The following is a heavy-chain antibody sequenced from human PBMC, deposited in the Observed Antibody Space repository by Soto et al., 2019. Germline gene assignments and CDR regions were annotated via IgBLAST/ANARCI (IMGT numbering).Heavy chain of an antibody. V-gene: IGHV4-59*01. Sequence: QVQLHESGPGLVKPSETLSLTCTVSGGSISSYYWSWIRQPPGKGLEWMGYMYYSGGTNYNPSLKSRVTRAGDTSTNQFSMKLSSVTATDTAVYSCARVLHDILTGYSTGAFDYWGQGTLVTVSS. D-gene: IGHD3-9*01. CDR3: ARVLHDILTGYSTGAFDY. CDR1: GGSISSYY. J-gene: IGHJ4*02. CDR2: MYYSGGT.